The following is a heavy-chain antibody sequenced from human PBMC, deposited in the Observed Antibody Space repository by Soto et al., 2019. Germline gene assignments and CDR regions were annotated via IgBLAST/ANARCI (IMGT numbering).Heavy chain of an antibody. CDR2: ISYDGSNK. Sequence: GSLRLSCAASGFTFSSYGMHWVRQAPGKGLEWVAVISYDGSNKYYADSVKGRFTISRDNSKNTLYLQMNSLRAEDTAVYYCAKAEFDPWGQGTLVTVSS. CDR3: AKAEFDP. V-gene: IGHV3-30*18. J-gene: IGHJ5*02. CDR1: GFTFSSYG.